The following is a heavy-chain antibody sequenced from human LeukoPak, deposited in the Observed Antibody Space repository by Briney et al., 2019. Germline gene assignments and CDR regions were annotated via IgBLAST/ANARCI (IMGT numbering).Heavy chain of an antibody. CDR1: GFSVSNNY. D-gene: IGHD1-20*01. V-gene: IGHV3-53*01. CDR2: IYGDGTT. Sequence: GGSLTLSCVFSGFSVSNNYVSWVRQAPGKGLEWVSNIYGDGTTNYADSVRGRLTISRDNSKNTLSLQMNSLRAEDTAVYYCARAHYNWNEPPFDSWGQGTLVTVSS. J-gene: IGHJ4*02. CDR3: ARAHYNWNEPPFDS.